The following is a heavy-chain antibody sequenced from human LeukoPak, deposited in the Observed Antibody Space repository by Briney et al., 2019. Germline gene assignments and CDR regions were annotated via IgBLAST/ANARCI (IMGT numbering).Heavy chain of an antibody. V-gene: IGHV4-59*01. Sequence: PSETPSLTCTVSGGSISSYYWNWIRQPPGKGLEWIGYIYYSGSTNYNPSLKSRVTISVDTSKNQFSLRLSSVTAADTAVYYCARGLSGYSYGYYFDYWGQGTLFTVSS. CDR2: IYYSGST. D-gene: IGHD5-18*01. CDR3: ARGLSGYSYGYYFDY. J-gene: IGHJ4*02. CDR1: GGSISSYY.